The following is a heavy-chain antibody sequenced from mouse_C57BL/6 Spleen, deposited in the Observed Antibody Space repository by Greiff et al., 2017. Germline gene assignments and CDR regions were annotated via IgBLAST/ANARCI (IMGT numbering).Heavy chain of an antibody. D-gene: IGHD4-1*01. CDR1: GFTFSDYG. J-gene: IGHJ4*01. CDR2: ISSGRSTI. Sequence: EVQLVESGGGLVKPGGSLKLSCAASGFTFSDYGMHWVRQAPEKGLEWVAYISSGRSTIYYADTVKGRFTISRDNAKNTLFLQMTSLRSEDTAMYYCARNWDVGAMDYWGQGTSVTVSS. V-gene: IGHV5-17*01. CDR3: ARNWDVGAMDY.